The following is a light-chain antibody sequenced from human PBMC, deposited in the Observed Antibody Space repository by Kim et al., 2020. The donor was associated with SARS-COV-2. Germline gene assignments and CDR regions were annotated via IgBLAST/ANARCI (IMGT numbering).Light chain of an antibody. CDR3: SSFTTRSTLV. Sequence: QSALTQPASVSGSPGQSITISCTGTISNIGSYNYVSWHQQHPGKAPKLMIYDVNKRPSGISSRFSGSKSGSTASLTISGLQSEDEAGYYCSSFTTRSTLVFGGGTKV. CDR1: ISNIGSYNY. CDR2: DVN. V-gene: IGLV2-14*03. J-gene: IGLJ3*02.